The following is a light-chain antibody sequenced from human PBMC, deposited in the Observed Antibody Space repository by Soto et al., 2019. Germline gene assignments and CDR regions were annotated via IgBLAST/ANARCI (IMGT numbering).Light chain of an antibody. CDR2: DVN. J-gene: IGLJ1*01. CDR3: CSYAGTYTYV. V-gene: IGLV2-11*01. CDR1: SSDVGGYNY. Sequence: LTQPRSVSGSPGQSVAISCTGTSSDVGGYNYVSWYQQHPGKAPKLMIYDVNKRPSGVPDRFSGSKSGSTASLTISGLQSEDEADYFCCSYAGTYTYVFATGTKVTVL.